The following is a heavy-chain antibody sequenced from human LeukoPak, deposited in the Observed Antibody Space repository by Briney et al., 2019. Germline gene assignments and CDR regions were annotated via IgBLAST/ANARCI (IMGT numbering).Heavy chain of an antibody. D-gene: IGHD6-13*01. J-gene: IGHJ6*03. CDR3: SKYSSSWYAPFYYYYMDV. CDR1: GYSISSGYY. CDR2: IYHSGST. V-gene: IGHV4-38-2*02. Sequence: SETLPLTCTVSGYSISSGYYWGWIRQPPGKGLEWIGSIYHSGSTYYNPSLKSRVTISVDTSKNQFSLKLSSVTAADTAVYYCSKYSSSWYAPFYYYYMDVWGKGTTVTVSS.